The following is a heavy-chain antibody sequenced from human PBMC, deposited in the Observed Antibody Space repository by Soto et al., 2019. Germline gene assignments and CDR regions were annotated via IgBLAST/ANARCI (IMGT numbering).Heavy chain of an antibody. J-gene: IGHJ4*02. CDR1: CGSISSGGYY. Sequence: QVQLQESGPGLVKPSQTVSLTCTVSCGSISSGGYYWYWIRHHPGQGLEWIWHTHFTGSAYTPSLKSRVTISADTSNKQFSLELTSVTAADTAVYYCEYGGRDTVTGDYWGQGTLVTVSS. CDR3: EYGGRDTVTGDY. V-gene: IGHV4-31*03. CDR2: THFTGSA. D-gene: IGHD4-17*01.